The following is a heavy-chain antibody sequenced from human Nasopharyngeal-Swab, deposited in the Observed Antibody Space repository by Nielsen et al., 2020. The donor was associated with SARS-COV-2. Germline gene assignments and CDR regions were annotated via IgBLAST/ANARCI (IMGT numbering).Heavy chain of an antibody. J-gene: IGHJ4*02. CDR1: GFTCSDYY. Sequence: GGSLRLSCAASGFTCSDYYMSWIRQTPGKGLEWLSYISGSNTYTNYADSVKGRFTVSRDNAKNSLFLQMNSLRAEDMAVYYCARGGGHYLPIDSWGQGTLVTVSS. D-gene: IGHD4-17*01. V-gene: IGHV3-11*05. CDR3: ARGGGHYLPIDS. CDR2: ISGSNTYT.